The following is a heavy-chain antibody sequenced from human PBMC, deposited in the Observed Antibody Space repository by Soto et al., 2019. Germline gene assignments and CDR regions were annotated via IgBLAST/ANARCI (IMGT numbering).Heavy chain of an antibody. J-gene: IGHJ5*02. V-gene: IGHV5-51*01. Sequence: GESLKISCKGSGYSFTNYWIGWVRQMPGKGLEWMGVIYPGDSDTRYSPSFQGQVTISADKSISTAYLQVNSLRAEDTAVYYCARGNDGSSWGHRFDPWGQGTLVTVSS. CDR2: IYPGDSDT. CDR1: GYSFTNYW. D-gene: IGHD6-13*01. CDR3: ARGNDGSSWGHRFDP.